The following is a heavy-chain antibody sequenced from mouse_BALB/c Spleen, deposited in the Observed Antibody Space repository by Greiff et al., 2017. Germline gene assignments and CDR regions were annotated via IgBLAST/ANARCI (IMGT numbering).Heavy chain of an antibody. CDR2: IDPENGNT. V-gene: IGHV14-1*02. Sequence: EVQLQQSGAELVRPGALVKLSCKASGFNIKDYYMHWVKQRPEQGLEWIGWIDPENGNTIYDPKFQGKASITADTSSNTAYLQLSSLTSEDTAVYYCARESGTRYFDYWGQGTTLTVSS. CDR3: ARESGTRYFDY. CDR1: GFNIKDYY. J-gene: IGHJ2*01. D-gene: IGHD4-1*01.